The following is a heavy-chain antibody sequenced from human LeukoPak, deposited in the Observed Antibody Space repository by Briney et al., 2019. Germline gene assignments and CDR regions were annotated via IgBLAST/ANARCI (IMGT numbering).Heavy chain of an antibody. CDR1: GGSFSGYY. J-gene: IGHJ4*02. V-gene: IGHV4-34*01. CDR3: ARETVGDSYGYPPLFDY. CDR2: INHSGST. D-gene: IGHD5-18*01. Sequence: PSETLSLTCAVYGGSFSGYYWSWIRQPPGKGLEWIGEINHSGSTNYNPSRKSRVTISVDTSKKQFSLKLSAVTAADTAVYYCARETVGDSYGYPPLFDYWGQGTLVTVSS.